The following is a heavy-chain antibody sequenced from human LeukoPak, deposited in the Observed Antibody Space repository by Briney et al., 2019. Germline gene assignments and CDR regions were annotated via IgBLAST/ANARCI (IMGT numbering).Heavy chain of an antibody. CDR1: GFTFGDYA. CDR3: TRLAAGSHLEVYYFDY. D-gene: IGHD6-13*01. CDR2: IRSKAYGGTT. J-gene: IGHJ4*02. Sequence: GGSLRLSCTASGFTFGDYAMSWVRQAPGKGLEWVGFIRSKAYGGTTEYAASVKGRFTISRDDSKSIAYLQMNSLKTEDTAVYYCTRLAAGSHLEVYYFDYWGQGTLVTVSS. V-gene: IGHV3-49*04.